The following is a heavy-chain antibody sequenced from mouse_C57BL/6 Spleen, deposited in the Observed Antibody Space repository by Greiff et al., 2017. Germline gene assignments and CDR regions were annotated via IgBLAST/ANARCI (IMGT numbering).Heavy chain of an antibody. J-gene: IGHJ1*03. CDR2: IYPGRGNT. CDR1: GYSFTSYY. CDR3: ARGGGLWYFDV. V-gene: IGHV1-66*01. D-gene: IGHD3-1*01. Sequence: QVQLQQSGPELVKPGASVKISCKASGYSFTSYYIHWVKQRPGQGLEWIGWIYPGRGNTKYNEKFKGKATLTADTSSSTAYMQLSSLTSEDSAVYYCARGGGLWYFDVWGTGTTVTVSS.